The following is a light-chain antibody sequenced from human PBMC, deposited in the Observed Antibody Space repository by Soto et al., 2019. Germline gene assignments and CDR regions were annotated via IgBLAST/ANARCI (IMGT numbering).Light chain of an antibody. V-gene: IGLV1-40*01. CDR2: GNS. Sequence: QSVLTQPPSVSGAPGQRVTISCTGSSSNIGAAYDVHWYQHLPGTVPKLLIYGNSNRPSGVPDRFSGSKSGTSASLAITGLQAEDEADYYCQSYDNSLSGYVFGTGTKVTVL. CDR1: SSNIGAAYD. J-gene: IGLJ1*01. CDR3: QSYDNSLSGYV.